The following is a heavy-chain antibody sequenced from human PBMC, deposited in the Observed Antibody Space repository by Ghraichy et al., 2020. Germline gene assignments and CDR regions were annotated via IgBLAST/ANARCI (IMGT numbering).Heavy chain of an antibody. V-gene: IGHV1-69*06. D-gene: IGHD3-10*01. Sequence: VSCKASGGTFSSYAISWVRQAPGQGLEWMGGIIPIFGTANYAQKFQGRVTITADKSTSTAYMELSSLRSEDTAVYYCARIGTYYYGSGSYGDVDYWGQGTLVTVSS. CDR1: GGTFSSYA. CDR2: IIPIFGTA. CDR3: ARIGTYYYGSGSYGDVDY. J-gene: IGHJ4*02.